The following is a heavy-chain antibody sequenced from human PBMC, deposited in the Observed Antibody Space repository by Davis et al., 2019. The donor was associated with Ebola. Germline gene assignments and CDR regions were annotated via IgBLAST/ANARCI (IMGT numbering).Heavy chain of an antibody. V-gene: IGHV3-33*01. CDR3: ARGSGIMITFGGVYFDY. CDR1: GFTFGDYA. CDR2: IWYDGSNK. Sequence: GESLKISCTGSGFTFGDYAMSWVRQAPGKGLEWVAVIWYDGSNKYYADSVKGRFTISRDNSKNTLYLQMNSLRAEDTAVYYCARGSGIMITFGGVYFDYWGQGTLVTVSS. D-gene: IGHD3-16*01. J-gene: IGHJ4*02.